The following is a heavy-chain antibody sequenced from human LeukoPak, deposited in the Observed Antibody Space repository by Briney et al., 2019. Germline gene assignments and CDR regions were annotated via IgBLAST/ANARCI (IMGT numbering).Heavy chain of an antibody. CDR2: ISSSSSYI. CDR1: GFTIGNNA. V-gene: IGHV3-21*01. J-gene: IGHJ4*02. CDR3: ASELLWFGELYLDY. D-gene: IGHD3-10*01. Sequence: GGSLRLSCRASGFTIGNNAMSWFRQAPGKGLEWVSSISSSSSYIYYADSVKGRFTISRDNAKNSLYLQMNSLRAEDTAVYYCASELLWFGELYLDYWGQGTLVTVSS.